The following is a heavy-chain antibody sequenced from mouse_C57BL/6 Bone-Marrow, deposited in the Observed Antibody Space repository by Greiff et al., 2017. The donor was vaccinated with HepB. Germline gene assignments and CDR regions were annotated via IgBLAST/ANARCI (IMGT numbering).Heavy chain of an antibody. Sequence: EVKVVDSGGGLVKPGGSLKLSCAASGFTFSSYAMSWVRQTPEKRLEWVATISDGGSYTYYPDNVKGRFTISRDNAKNNLYLQMSHLKSEDTAMYYCARDGDWDDWFAYWGQGTLVTVSA. CDR2: ISDGGSYT. CDR1: GFTFSSYA. V-gene: IGHV5-4*01. CDR3: ARDGDWDDWFAY. D-gene: IGHD4-1*01. J-gene: IGHJ3*01.